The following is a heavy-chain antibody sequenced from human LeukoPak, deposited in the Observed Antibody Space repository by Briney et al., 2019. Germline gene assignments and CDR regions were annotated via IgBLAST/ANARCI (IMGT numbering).Heavy chain of an antibody. D-gene: IGHD6-19*01. CDR1: GGSISSYY. Sequence: SETLSLTCTVSGGSISSYYWSWIRQPAGKGLEWIGRIYISGSGSTNYNPSPKSRVTMSVDTSKNQFSLKLSSVTAVDTAVYYCARDKRVAVAGTYIYYYYMDVWGNGTTVTISS. V-gene: IGHV4-4*07. CDR3: ARDKRVAVAGTYIYYYYMDV. J-gene: IGHJ6*03. CDR2: IYISGSGST.